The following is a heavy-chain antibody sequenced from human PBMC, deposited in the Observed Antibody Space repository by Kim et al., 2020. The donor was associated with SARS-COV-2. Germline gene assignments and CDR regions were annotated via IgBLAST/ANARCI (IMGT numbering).Heavy chain of an antibody. CDR2: IFGRGHGT. D-gene: IGHD3-16*01. CDR3: AKHVHLTTVTFSWYFDL. J-gene: IGHJ2*01. CDR1: RFTFSNSA. V-gene: IGHV3-23*01. Sequence: GGSLRLSCAASRFTFSNSAMSWVRQAPGKGLEWVSTIFGRGHGTYYGDSVKGRFTISRDNSKNTLFLQMNNLRADETAVYYCAKHVHLTTVTFSWYFDLWGRGTSVTVSS.